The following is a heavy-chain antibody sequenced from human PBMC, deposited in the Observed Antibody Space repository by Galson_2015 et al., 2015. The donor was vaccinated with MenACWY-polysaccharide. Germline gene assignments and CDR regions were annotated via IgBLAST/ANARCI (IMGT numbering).Heavy chain of an antibody. Sequence: SLRLSCAASGLTFSSYWMHWVRQAPGKGLVWVSRINSDGSSTTYADSVKGRFTISRDNAKNTLYLQMNSLRAEDTAVYYCARDSNYYDNSGYYSPHHLGYWGQGTLVTVSS. CDR2: INSDGSST. V-gene: IGHV3-74*01. CDR1: GLTFSSYW. D-gene: IGHD3-22*01. J-gene: IGHJ4*02. CDR3: ARDSNYYDNSGYYSPHHLGY.